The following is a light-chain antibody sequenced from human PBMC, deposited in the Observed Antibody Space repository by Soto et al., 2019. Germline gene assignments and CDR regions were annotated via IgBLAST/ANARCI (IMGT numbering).Light chain of an antibody. CDR2: DVS. CDR1: SSDVGGYNY. V-gene: IGLV2-14*01. CDR3: SSSTSSSTLGV. J-gene: IGLJ2*01. Sequence: QSALTQPASVSGSPGQSITISCTGTSSDVGGYNYVSWYQQHPGKAPKLMIYDVSNRPSGVSNRFSGSKSGNTASLTISGLQAEYEADYYCSSSTSSSTLGVFGGGTKVTV.